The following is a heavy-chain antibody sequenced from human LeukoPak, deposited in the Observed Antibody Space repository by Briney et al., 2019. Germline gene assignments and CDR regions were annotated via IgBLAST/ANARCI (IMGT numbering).Heavy chain of an antibody. V-gene: IGHV3-11*01. CDR1: GFTFSDYY. CDR2: ISRSGSTI. J-gene: IGHJ3*02. D-gene: IGHD3-22*01. CDR3: ARVRSRITMIVVVIPGIDAFDI. Sequence: PGGSLRLSCAASGFTFSDYYMSWIRQAPGKGLEWVSYISRSGSTIYYADSVKGRFTISRDNAKNSLYLQMNSLGAEDTAVYYCARVRSRITMIVVVIPGIDAFDIWGQGTMVTVSS.